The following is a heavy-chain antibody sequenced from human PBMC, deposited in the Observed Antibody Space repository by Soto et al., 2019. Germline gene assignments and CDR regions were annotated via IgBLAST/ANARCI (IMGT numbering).Heavy chain of an antibody. J-gene: IGHJ3*02. D-gene: IGHD3-16*02. CDR2: INHSGST. V-gene: IGHV4-34*01. CDR1: GGSFSGYY. CDR3: ARVYNYIWGSYRYSPHDAFDI. Sequence: QVQLQQWGAGLLKPSETLSLTCAVYGGSFSGYYWSWIRQPPGKGLEWIGEINHSGSTNYNPSLNSRVTITVDTSKNKFSLKLSSVTAADTAVYYWARVYNYIWGSYRYSPHDAFDIWGQGTMVTVSS.